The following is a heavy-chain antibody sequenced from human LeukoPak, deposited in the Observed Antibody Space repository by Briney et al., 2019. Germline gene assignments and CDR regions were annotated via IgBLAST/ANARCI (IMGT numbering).Heavy chain of an antibody. Sequence: PGGSLRLSCAASGFTFSSYAMHWVRQAPGKGLEYVSAISSNGGSTYYANSVKGRFTISRDNSKNTLYLQMGSLRAEDMAVYYCARDIGTYGDCEGAFDIWGQGTMVTVSS. CDR3: ARDIGTYGDCEGAFDI. J-gene: IGHJ3*02. V-gene: IGHV3-64*01. CDR2: ISSNGGST. CDR1: GFTFSSYA. D-gene: IGHD4-17*01.